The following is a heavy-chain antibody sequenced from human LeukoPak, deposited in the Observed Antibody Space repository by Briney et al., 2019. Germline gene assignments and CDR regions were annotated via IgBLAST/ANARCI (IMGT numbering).Heavy chain of an antibody. CDR1: GFTFSSYA. Sequence: PGGSLRLSCAASGFTFSSYAMSRVRQAPGKGLEWVSAISGSGGSTYYADSVKGRFTISRDNSKNTLYLQMNSLRAEDTAVYYCARDCSGGSCYYYGMDVWGQGTTVTVSS. CDR3: ARDCSGGSCYYYGMDV. CDR2: ISGSGGST. D-gene: IGHD2-15*01. J-gene: IGHJ6*02. V-gene: IGHV3-23*01.